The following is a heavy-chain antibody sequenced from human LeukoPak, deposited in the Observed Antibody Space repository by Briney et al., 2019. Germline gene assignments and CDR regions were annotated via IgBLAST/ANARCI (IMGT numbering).Heavy chain of an antibody. V-gene: IGHV1-2*02. CDR1: GYKFTAYY. J-gene: IGHJ5*02. CDR2: VNPDSGDT. Sequence: ASVKVSCKSSGYKFTAYYIHWIRQAPGQGLEWMGWVNPDSGDTNCTQKYQGRLTLTRDTSVTTVYMELSSPTSDDTAVYYCARVWDASGWSNWFGPWGQGTLVTVSS. D-gene: IGHD6-19*01. CDR3: ARVWDASGWSNWFGP.